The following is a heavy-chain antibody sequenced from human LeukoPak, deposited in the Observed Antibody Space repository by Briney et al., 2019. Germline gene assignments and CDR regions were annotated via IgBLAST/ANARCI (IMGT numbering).Heavy chain of an antibody. D-gene: IGHD5-12*01. Sequence: SETLSLTCTVSGGSISSYYWSWIRQPAGKGLEWIGRIYTSGSTNYNPSLKSRVTMSVDTSKNQFSLKLSSVTAADTAVYYCARDLVRVATIGGAFDIWGQGTMVTVSS. CDR1: GGSISSYY. CDR2: IYTSGST. V-gene: IGHV4-4*07. CDR3: ARDLVRVATIGGAFDI. J-gene: IGHJ3*02.